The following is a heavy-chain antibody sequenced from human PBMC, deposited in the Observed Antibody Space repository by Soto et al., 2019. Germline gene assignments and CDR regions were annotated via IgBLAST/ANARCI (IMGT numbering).Heavy chain of an antibody. CDR1: GFTFSSYG. D-gene: IGHD6-6*01. Sequence: QVQLVESGGRVVQPGTSLRLSCAASGFTFSSYGMHWVRQAPGKGLEWVAVIWDDGSNQYEATSVMGRFSTSRDNSENTLYLQMDSLRPEDTAVYYCAREIRGRRKQLVLDSWGQGTLVTVSS. CDR2: IWDDGSNQ. V-gene: IGHV3-33*01. CDR3: AREIRGRRKQLVLDS. J-gene: IGHJ5*01.